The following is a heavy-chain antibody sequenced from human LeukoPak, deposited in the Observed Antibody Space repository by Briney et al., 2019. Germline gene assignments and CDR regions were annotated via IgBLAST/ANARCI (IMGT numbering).Heavy chain of an antibody. D-gene: IGHD5-24*01. V-gene: IGHV4-30-4*08. Sequence: SWVRQPPGKGLEWVGYIYYSGSTYYNPSLKSRVTISVDTSKNQFSLKLSSVTAADTAVYYCARRRDGYKYYYYYYMDVWGKGTTVTVSS. CDR3: ARRRDGYKYYYYYYMDV. J-gene: IGHJ6*03. CDR2: IYYSGST.